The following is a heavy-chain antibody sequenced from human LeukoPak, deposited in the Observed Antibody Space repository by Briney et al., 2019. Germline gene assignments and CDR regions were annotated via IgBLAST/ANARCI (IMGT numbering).Heavy chain of an antibody. D-gene: IGHD4-17*01. CDR1: GYTFTSYD. CDR2: INPSGGST. J-gene: IGHJ5*02. V-gene: IGHV1-46*01. Sequence: ASVKVSCKASGYTFTSYDINWVRQAPGQGLEWMGIINPSGGSTSYAQKFQGRVTMTRDTSTSTVYMELSSLRSEDTAVYYCARATSPTVPYWFDPWGQGTLVTVSS. CDR3: ARATSPTVPYWFDP.